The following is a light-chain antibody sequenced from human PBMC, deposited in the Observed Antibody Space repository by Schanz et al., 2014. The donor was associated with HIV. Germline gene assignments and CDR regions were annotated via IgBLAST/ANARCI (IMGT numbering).Light chain of an antibody. Sequence: EIVLTQSPGSLSLSPGERATLSCRASQSVSSSYLAWNQPKPGQAPRLLIYGASSRATGIPDRFSGSGSGTDFSLTISRLEPEDFAVYYCQQYNNWPPWTFGQGTKLEIK. V-gene: IGKV3-20*01. CDR3: QQYNNWPPWT. J-gene: IGKJ2*02. CDR2: GAS. CDR1: QSVSSSY.